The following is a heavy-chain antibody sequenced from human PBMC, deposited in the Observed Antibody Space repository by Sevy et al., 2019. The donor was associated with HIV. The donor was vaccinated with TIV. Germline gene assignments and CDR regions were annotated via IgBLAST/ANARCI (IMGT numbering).Heavy chain of an antibody. J-gene: IGHJ6*03. CDR3: AKEAVAVAGSRYYDMDV. CDR2: ISSAAGGST. D-gene: IGHD6-19*01. V-gene: IGHV3-23*01. CDR1: GFTFSSYA. Sequence: GGSLRLSCAASGFTFSSYAMSWVRQAPGKGLEWVSAISSAAGGSTYYADSVKGRFTISRDNSKKTLNLQMNSLRVEDTAVYYCAKEAVAVAGSRYYDMDVWGKGTTVTVSS.